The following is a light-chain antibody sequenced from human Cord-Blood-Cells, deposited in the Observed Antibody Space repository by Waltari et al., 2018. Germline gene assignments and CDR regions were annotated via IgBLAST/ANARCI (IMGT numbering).Light chain of an antibody. Sequence: QSVLPHPPSVPDSPRQRLTISGSASTSHIGNKAVHCYQQLPGKAPKLLIYYDDLLPSGVSDRFSGSQSGTSASLAISGLQSEDEADYYCAAWDDSLNGPVFGGGTKLTVL. CDR3: AAWDDSLNGPV. J-gene: IGLJ3*02. V-gene: IGLV1-36*01. CDR1: TSHIGNKA. CDR2: YDD.